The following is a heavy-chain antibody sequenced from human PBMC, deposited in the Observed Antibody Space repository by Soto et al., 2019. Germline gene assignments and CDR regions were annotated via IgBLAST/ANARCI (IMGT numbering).Heavy chain of an antibody. V-gene: IGHV2-5*02. CDR1: GFSLKTDGVG. CDR3: AYTKPPRISDF. Sequence: QITLKESGPTLVKPTQTLTLTCTFSGFSLKTDGVGVGWIRQPPGKALEWLALIYLDYDKRYIPSLESRLTLTKYPAKNQVVLTMTNMDPVDTATYCCAYTKPPRISDFWGQGTQVTVSS. CDR2: IYLDYDK. J-gene: IGHJ4*02.